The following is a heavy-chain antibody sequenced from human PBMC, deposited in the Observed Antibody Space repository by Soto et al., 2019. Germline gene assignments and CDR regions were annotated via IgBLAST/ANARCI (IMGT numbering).Heavy chain of an antibody. J-gene: IGHJ4*02. Sequence: QEQLVESGGGVVQPGRSLRLSCAASGFTFNTYGMHWVRQAPGKGLEWAAVISYDGSDKYYADSVKGRFIISRDNSKNTLYLQMNSLRAEDTAIYYCAKSPNFYCSSPNCYKFYFDFWGQGALVTVSS. D-gene: IGHD2-2*02. CDR2: ISYDGSDK. V-gene: IGHV3-30*18. CDR1: GFTFNTYG. CDR3: AKSPNFYCSSPNCYKFYFDF.